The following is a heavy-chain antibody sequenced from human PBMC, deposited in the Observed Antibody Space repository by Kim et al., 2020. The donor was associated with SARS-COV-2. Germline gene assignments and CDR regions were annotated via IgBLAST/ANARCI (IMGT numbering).Heavy chain of an antibody. CDR2: IKQNGGEK. D-gene: IGHD3-3*01. CDR1: GFTFSDYW. J-gene: IGHJ6*02. Sequence: GGSLRLSCVAYGFTFSDYWMSWVRQAPGKGLEWVANIKQNGGEKYYVDSVKGRFTISRDNAKNSLYLRMNSLRVEDTAVYYCAVEEGALRFLREGSDGWGQGTTVIVSS. CDR3: AVEEGALRFLREGSDG. V-gene: IGHV3-7*01.